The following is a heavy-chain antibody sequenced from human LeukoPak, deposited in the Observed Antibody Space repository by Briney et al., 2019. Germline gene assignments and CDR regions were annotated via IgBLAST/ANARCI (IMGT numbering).Heavy chain of an antibody. V-gene: IGHV3-7*01. CDR1: GFTFSRYW. Sequence: PGGSLRLSCVASGFTFSRYWMSWVRQAPGKGLEWVANINQDGSEKYYVDSVKGRFTISRDNVKDSLHLQMNSLRAEDTAVYYCARSRSVDYWGQGTLVTVSS. J-gene: IGHJ4*02. CDR3: ARSRSVDY. CDR2: INQDGSEK.